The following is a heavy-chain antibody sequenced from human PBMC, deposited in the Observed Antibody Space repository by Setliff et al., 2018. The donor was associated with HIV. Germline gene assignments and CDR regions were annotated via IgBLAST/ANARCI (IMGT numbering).Heavy chain of an antibody. V-gene: IGHV3-48*03. CDR1: GFTFINYE. D-gene: IGHD1-20*01. CDR3: ARDPGRYNGMDV. J-gene: IGHJ6*02. CDR2: ISYSGSAI. Sequence: GGSLRLSCTASGFTFINYEMNWVCRAPGKGLEWVAYISYSGSAIHYADSVKGRFTISRDNSKNTLYLQMNSLRAEDTAVYYCARDPGRYNGMDVWGQGTTVTVSS.